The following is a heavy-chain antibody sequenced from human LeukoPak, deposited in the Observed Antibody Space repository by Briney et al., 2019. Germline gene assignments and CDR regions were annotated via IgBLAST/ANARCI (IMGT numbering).Heavy chain of an antibody. CDR3: ARDETHTDY. CDR2: ISSSSSYI. CDR1: GFTFSSYA. J-gene: IGHJ4*02. Sequence: PGGSLRLSCAASGFTFSSYAMSWVRQAPGKGLEWVSAISSSSSYIYYADSVKGRFTISRDNAKNSLYLQMNSLRAEDTAVHYCARDETHTDYWGQGTLVTVSS. V-gene: IGHV3-21*01.